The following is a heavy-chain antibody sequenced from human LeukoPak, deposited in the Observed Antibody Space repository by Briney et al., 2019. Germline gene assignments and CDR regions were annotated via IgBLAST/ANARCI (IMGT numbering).Heavy chain of an antibody. Sequence: PGGSLRLSCAASGFTFTDYEMNWVRQAPGKGLEWISYISGGDNTIYYADSVKGRLTISRDNAKNSLYLHMSSLRAEDTAVYYCATETEYSNYDAFDIWGQGTMVTVSS. V-gene: IGHV3-48*03. D-gene: IGHD4-11*01. J-gene: IGHJ3*02. CDR2: ISGGDNTI. CDR3: ATETEYSNYDAFDI. CDR1: GFTFTDYE.